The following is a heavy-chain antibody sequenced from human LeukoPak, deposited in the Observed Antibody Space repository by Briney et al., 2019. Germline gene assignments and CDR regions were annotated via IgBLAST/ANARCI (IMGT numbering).Heavy chain of an antibody. V-gene: IGHV1-69*13. Sequence: ASVKVSCKASGGTFSNYVINWVRQAPGQGLEWMGGIIPIFGTANYAQKFQGRVTITADESTSTAYMELSSLRSEDTAVYYCARDRHYVRYFDWSDFDPWGQGTLVTVSS. D-gene: IGHD3-9*01. CDR3: ARDRHYVRYFDWSDFDP. CDR2: IIPIFGTA. J-gene: IGHJ5*02. CDR1: GGTFSNYV.